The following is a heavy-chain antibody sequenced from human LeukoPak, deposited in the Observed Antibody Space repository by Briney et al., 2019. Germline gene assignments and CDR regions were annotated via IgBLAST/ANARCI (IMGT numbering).Heavy chain of an antibody. D-gene: IGHD3-10*01. Sequence: ASVKVSCKASGYTFTSYAMHWVRQAPGQRLEWMGWINAGNGNTKYSQKFQGRVTITRDTSASTAYMELSSLRSEDTAVYYCARSPTLYHGSGFDPWGQGTLVTVSS. J-gene: IGHJ5*02. CDR2: INAGNGNT. CDR3: ARSPTLYHGSGFDP. CDR1: GYTFTSYA. V-gene: IGHV1-3*01.